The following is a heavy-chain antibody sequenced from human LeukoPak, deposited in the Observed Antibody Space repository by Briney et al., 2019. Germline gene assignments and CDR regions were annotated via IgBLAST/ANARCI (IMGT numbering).Heavy chain of an antibody. CDR1: GGSISYHY. V-gene: IGHV4-59*11. CDR3: AREKGYDDYVGGDYYYYYMDV. J-gene: IGHJ6*03. Sequence: SETLSLTCTVSGGSISYHYWSWIRQSPGKGLEWIGSIYYSGSSNYSPPLKSRVTISVDTSKNQFSLKLTSVTAADTAVYYCAREKGYDDYVGGDYYYYYMDVWGKGTTVTISS. CDR2: IYYSGSS. D-gene: IGHD4-17*01.